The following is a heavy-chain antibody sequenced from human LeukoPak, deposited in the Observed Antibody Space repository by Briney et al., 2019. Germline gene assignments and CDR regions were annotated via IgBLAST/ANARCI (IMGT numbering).Heavy chain of an antibody. J-gene: IGHJ4*02. CDR1: GGSISSYY. Sequence: SETLSLTCTVSGGSISSYYWSWIRQPPGKGLEWIGYIYYSGSTNYNPSLKSRVTISVDTSKNQFSLKLSSVTAADTAVHYCARARDSSGPHFDYWGQGTLVTVSS. CDR2: IYYSGST. V-gene: IGHV4-59*01. D-gene: IGHD3-22*01. CDR3: ARARDSSGPHFDY.